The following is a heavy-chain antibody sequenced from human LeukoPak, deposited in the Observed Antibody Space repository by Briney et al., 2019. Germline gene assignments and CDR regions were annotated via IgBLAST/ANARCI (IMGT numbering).Heavy chain of an antibody. CDR2: IYHSGST. CDR1: GYSISSGYY. CDR3: ARGGFYYDILTGYLT. V-gene: IGHV4-38-2*01. Sequence: SETLSLTCAVSGYSISSGYYWGWIRQPPGKGLEWIGSIYHSGSTYYNPSLKSRVTISVDTSKNQFSLKPSSVTAADTAVYYCARGGFYYDILTGYLTWGQGTLVTVSS. D-gene: IGHD3-9*01. J-gene: IGHJ5*02.